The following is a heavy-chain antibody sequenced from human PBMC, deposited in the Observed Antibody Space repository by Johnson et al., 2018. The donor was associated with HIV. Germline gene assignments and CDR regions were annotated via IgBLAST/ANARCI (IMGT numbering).Heavy chain of an antibody. Sequence: QVQLVESGGGVVQPGGSLRLSCAASGLTFSNYGMHWVRQAPGKGLDWVAFIRDDGSKNFYADSVKGRFTISRDNSKNTLYLQMNSLRVQDTGVYYFGKGSGWYSAFDVWGQGTVITVSS. V-gene: IGHV3-30*02. CDR2: IRDDGSKN. J-gene: IGHJ3*01. CDR3: GKGSGWYSAFDV. D-gene: IGHD6-19*01. CDR1: GLTFSNYG.